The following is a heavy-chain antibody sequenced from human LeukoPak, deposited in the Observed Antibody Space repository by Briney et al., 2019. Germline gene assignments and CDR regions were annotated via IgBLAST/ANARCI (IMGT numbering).Heavy chain of an antibody. V-gene: IGHV3-53*01. J-gene: IGHJ4*02. CDR1: GFTVSSNS. CDR2: IYTTGNT. D-gene: IGHD3-22*01. CDR3: ARAFGSSGYYWFY. Sequence: GGSLRLSCTVSGFTVSSNSMSWVRQAPGKGLEWVSFIYTTGNTHNSDSVEGRFTISRDNAKNSLYLQMNSLRAEDTAVYYCARAFGSSGYYWFYWGQGTLVTVSS.